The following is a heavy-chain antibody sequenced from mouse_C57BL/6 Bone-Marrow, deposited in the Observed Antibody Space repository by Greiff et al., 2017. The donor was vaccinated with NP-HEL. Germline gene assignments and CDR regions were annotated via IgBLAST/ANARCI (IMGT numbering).Heavy chain of an antibody. J-gene: IGHJ4*01. CDR2: INPNNGGT. CDR1: GYTFTDYY. V-gene: IGHV1-26*01. Sequence: VQLKQSGPELVKPGASVKISCKASGYTFTDYYMNWVKQSHGKSLEWIGDINPNNGGTSYNQKFKGKATLTVDKSSSTAYMELRSLTSEDSAVYYCARGTTVVATGDAMDYWGQGTSVTVSS. D-gene: IGHD1-1*01. CDR3: ARGTTVVATGDAMDY.